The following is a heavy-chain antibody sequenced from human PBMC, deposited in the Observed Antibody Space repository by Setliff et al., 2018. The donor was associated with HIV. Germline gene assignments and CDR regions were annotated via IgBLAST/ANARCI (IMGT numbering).Heavy chain of an antibody. J-gene: IGHJ4*02. D-gene: IGHD3-9*01. CDR1: GFTFSSYG. CDR3: AREPYYDILTGYLDY. Sequence: QPGGSLRLSCAASGFTFSSYGMHWVRQAPGKGLEWAAFIRCDGSNEYYADSVKGRFTISRDNSKNTLYLQMNSLRAEDTALYYCAREPYYDILTGYLDYWGQGALVTVSS. V-gene: IGHV3-30*02. CDR2: IRCDGSNE.